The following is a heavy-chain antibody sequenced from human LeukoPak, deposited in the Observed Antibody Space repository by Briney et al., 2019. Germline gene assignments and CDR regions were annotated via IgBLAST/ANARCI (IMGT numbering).Heavy chain of an antibody. V-gene: IGHV1-18*01. CDR3: ARVDIVVVVAANWFEP. CDR2: ISAYNGNT. J-gene: IGHJ5*02. Sequence: SEKVSCKASGSTFTSYGISCVRHAPRQPPEWMGWISAYNGNTNYAQKLQGRVNMTTDTSTSTAYMELRSLRSDDTAVYDCARVDIVVVVAANWFEPWGQGTLVTFAS. CDR1: GSTFTSYG. D-gene: IGHD2-15*01.